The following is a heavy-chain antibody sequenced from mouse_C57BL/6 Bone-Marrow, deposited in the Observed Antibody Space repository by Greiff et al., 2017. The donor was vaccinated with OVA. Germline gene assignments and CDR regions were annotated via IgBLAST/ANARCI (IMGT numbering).Heavy chain of an antibody. CDR3: AREGVYDGYYLYWYFDV. Sequence: QVQLQQPGAELVKPGASVKMSCKASGYTFTSYWITWVKQRPGQGLEWIGDIYPGSGSTNYNEKFKSKATLTEDTSSSTAYMQLSSLTSEDSAVYYCAREGVYDGYYLYWYFDVWGTGTTVTVSS. J-gene: IGHJ1*03. D-gene: IGHD2-3*01. CDR1: GYTFTSYW. CDR2: IYPGSGST. V-gene: IGHV1-55*01.